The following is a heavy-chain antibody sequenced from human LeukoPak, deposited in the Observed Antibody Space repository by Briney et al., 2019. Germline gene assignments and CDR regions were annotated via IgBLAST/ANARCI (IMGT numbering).Heavy chain of an antibody. CDR1: GGTFSSYA. V-gene: IGHV1-69*13. Sequence: SVKVSCKASGGTFSSYAISWVRQAPGQGLEWMGGITPIFGTANYAQKFQGRVTITADESTSTAYMELSSLRSEDTAVYYCASKGGVVPAHFGGWFDPWGQGTLVTVSS. D-gene: IGHD2-2*01. J-gene: IGHJ5*02. CDR3: ASKGGVVPAHFGGWFDP. CDR2: ITPIFGTA.